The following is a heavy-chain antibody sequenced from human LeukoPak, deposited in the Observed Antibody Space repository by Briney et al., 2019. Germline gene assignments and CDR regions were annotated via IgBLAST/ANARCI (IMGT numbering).Heavy chain of an antibody. CDR1: GFTFSSYR. J-gene: IGHJ4*02. D-gene: IGHD5-18*01. CDR3: ARADGYSYGYPDY. V-gene: IGHV3-21*01. Sequence: PGGSLRLSCAASGFTFSSYRMNWVRQAPGKGLEWVSSISSSSSYIYYADSVKGRFTISRDDAKNSLYLQMNSLRAEDTAVYYCARADGYSYGYPDYWGQGTLVTVSS. CDR2: ISSSSSYI.